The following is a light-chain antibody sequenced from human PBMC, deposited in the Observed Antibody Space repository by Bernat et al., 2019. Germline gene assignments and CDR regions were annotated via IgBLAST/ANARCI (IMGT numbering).Light chain of an antibody. J-gene: IGKJ2*03. CDR2: FGS. Sequence: DIVMTQTPLSLPVTLGEPASISCRSSQSLLHSNGYNYLNWYLQRPGQSPQLLIYFGSNRASRVPDRFSGSGSGTDFTLKISRVEAEDVGVYYCMQALQTPYSFGQGTKVEIK. CDR1: QSLLHSNGYNY. CDR3: MQALQTPYS. V-gene: IGKV2-28*01.